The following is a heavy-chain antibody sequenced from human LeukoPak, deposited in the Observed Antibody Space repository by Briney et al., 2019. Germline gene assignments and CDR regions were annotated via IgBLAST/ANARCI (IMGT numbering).Heavy chain of an antibody. Sequence: PGRSLRLSCAASGFTFSSYAMHWVRQAPGKGLEWVAVISYDGSNKYYADSVKGRFTISRDNSKNTLYLQMDSLRAEDTAVYYCARNGESSGYITDFDHWGQGTLVTVSS. D-gene: IGHD3-22*01. V-gene: IGHV3-30-3*01. J-gene: IGHJ4*02. CDR2: ISYDGSNK. CDR1: GFTFSSYA. CDR3: ARNGESSGYITDFDH.